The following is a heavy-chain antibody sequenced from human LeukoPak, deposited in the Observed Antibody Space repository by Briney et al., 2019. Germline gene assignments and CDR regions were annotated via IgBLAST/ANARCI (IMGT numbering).Heavy chain of an antibody. V-gene: IGHV4-30-4*08. CDR3: AREGIVVVPAAMN. CDR2: IYYSGST. D-gene: IGHD2-2*01. J-gene: IGHJ4*02. CDR1: GGSISSGDYY. Sequence: SETLSLTCTVSGGSISSGDYYWSWIRQPPGKGLEWLGYIYYSGSTYYNPSLKSQVTISVDTSKNQFSLKLSSVTAADTAVYYCAREGIVVVPAAMNWGQGTMVTVSS.